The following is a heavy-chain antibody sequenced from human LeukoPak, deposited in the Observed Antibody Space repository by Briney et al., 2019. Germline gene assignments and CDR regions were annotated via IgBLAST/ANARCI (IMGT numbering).Heavy chain of an antibody. CDR3: AKRRVSSGPYYYYGMDV. Sequence: PGGSLRLSCAASGFAFRDYAMHWVRQVPGKGLEWVSLISGDGGGTYYADSVKGRFTVSRDNSKNSLYLQMNSLRSEDTALYYCAKRRVSSGPYYYYGMDVWGQGTTVTVSS. J-gene: IGHJ6*02. CDR2: ISGDGGGT. D-gene: IGHD3-10*01. CDR1: GFAFRDYA. V-gene: IGHV3-43*02.